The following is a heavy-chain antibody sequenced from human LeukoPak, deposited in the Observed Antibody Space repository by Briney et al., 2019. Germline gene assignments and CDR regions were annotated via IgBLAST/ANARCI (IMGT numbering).Heavy chain of an antibody. CDR2: INHSGST. CDR3: ASGLAAAGGVWFDP. V-gene: IGHV4-34*01. D-gene: IGHD6-13*01. Sequence: SETLSLTCAVCGGSFSGYYWSWIRQPPGKGLEWIGEINHSGSTNYNPSLKSRVTISVDTSKNQFSLKLSSVTAADTAVYYCASGLAAAGGVWFDPWGQGTLVTVSS. J-gene: IGHJ5*02. CDR1: GGSFSGYY.